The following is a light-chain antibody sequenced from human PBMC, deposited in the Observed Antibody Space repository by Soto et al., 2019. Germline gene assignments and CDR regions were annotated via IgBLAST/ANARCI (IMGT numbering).Light chain of an antibody. V-gene: IGLV2-11*01. CDR2: DVS. CDR3: SSYTSSSLVV. Sequence: QSALTQPRSVSGSPGQSVTISCTGSSSDVGAYISVSWYQQHPDKAPTLMIYDVSKRPSGVPDRFSGSKSGNTASLTISGLQAEDEADYYCSSYTSSSLVVFGGGTKLTVL. J-gene: IGLJ2*01. CDR1: SSDVGAYIS.